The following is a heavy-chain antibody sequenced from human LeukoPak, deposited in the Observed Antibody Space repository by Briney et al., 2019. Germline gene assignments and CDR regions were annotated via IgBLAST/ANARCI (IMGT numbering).Heavy chain of an antibody. D-gene: IGHD2-15*01. J-gene: IGHJ6*03. Sequence: GGSLRLSCAASGFTFSSYAMSWVRQAPGKGLEWVSAIRGSGGSTNYGDSVKGRFTISRDNSKNTLYLKMNSLRAEDTAVYYCAKNGDRGAYCTGGTCYPYFYYYMDVWGKGTTVTI. CDR2: IRGSGGST. CDR3: AKNGDRGAYCTGGTCYPYFYYYMDV. CDR1: GFTFSSYA. V-gene: IGHV3-23*01.